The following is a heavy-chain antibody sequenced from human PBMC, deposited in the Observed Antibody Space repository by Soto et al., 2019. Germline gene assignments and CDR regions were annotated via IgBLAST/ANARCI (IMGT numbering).Heavy chain of an antibody. J-gene: IGHJ4*02. D-gene: IGHD3-10*01. Sequence: QITLKESGPTPVTPTQTLTLTCTFSGFSLSTSGVGVGWISQPPGKALEWLALFYWDDDKRYSPSLKSRLTITKDSSKNRVVLTMTHTDPVDTATYFCAHRSYGESPFDDWGQGTLVNVSS. CDR2: FYWDDDK. CDR3: AHRSYGESPFDD. V-gene: IGHV2-5*02. CDR1: GFSLSTSGVG.